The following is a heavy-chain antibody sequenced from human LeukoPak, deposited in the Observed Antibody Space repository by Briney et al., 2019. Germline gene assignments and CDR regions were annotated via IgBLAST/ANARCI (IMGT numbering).Heavy chain of an antibody. CDR2: LIPNSGVT. Sequence: ASVKVSCKASGYNLIAYYIHWVRQAPGQGLEWRGWLIPNSGVTNYAQKFQGRVTMTRDTSISTAYMELSSLRSDDTAVYYCARGNAMATIRVTDYWGQGTLVTVPS. CDR1: GYNLIAYY. V-gene: IGHV1-2*02. CDR3: ARGNAMATIRVTDY. J-gene: IGHJ4*02. D-gene: IGHD5-24*01.